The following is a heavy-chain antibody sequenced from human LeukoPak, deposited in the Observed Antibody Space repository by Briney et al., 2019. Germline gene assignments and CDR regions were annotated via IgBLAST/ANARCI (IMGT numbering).Heavy chain of an antibody. CDR3: LQYNSGSA. Sequence: PGGSLRLSCAASGFTVSSNYMSWVRQTPGKGLEWVSVIYSGGSTYYADSVKGRFTISRDNSKNTLYLQMNSLRAEDTAVYYCLQYNSGSAWGQGTLVTVSS. V-gene: IGHV3-66*01. D-gene: IGHD3-10*01. CDR1: GFTVSSNY. CDR2: IYSGGST. J-gene: IGHJ5*02.